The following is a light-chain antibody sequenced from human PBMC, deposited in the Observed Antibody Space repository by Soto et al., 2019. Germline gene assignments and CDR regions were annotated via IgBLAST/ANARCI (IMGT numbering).Light chain of an antibody. J-gene: IGKJ4*01. V-gene: IGKV3-11*01. Sequence: EIVMTQSPATLSVSPGXRATLSCRASQSVSNNLAWYQQKRGQAPRLLIYGAANRATGIPARFSGSGSGTDFTLTITSLEPEDFAVYYCQQRSNWPPLTFGGGTKVDIK. CDR3: QQRSNWPPLT. CDR2: GAA. CDR1: QSVSNN.